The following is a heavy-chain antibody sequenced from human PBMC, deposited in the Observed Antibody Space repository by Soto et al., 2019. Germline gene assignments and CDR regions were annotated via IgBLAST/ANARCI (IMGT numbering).Heavy chain of an antibody. Sequence: SETLSLTCAVSGGSISSGGYSWSWIRQPPGKGLEWIGYIYHSGSTYYNPSLKSRVTISVDRSKNQFSLKLSSVTAADTAVYYCARARVYMTTVTTFDYWGQGTLVTVSS. J-gene: IGHJ4*02. CDR3: ARARVYMTTVTTFDY. V-gene: IGHV4-30-2*01. CDR1: GGSISSGGYS. D-gene: IGHD4-17*01. CDR2: IYHSGST.